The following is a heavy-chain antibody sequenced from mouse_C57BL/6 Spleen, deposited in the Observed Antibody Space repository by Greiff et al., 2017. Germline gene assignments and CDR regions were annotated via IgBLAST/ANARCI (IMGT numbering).Heavy chain of an antibody. Sequence: QVQLQQPGAELVRPGSSVKLSCKASGYTFTSYWMDWVKQRPGQGLEWIGNIYPSDSETHYNQKFKDKATLTVDKSSSTAYMQLSSLTSEDSAVYYCASNYGSSGAMDYWGQGTSVTVSS. CDR1: GYTFTSYW. D-gene: IGHD1-1*01. V-gene: IGHV1-61*01. CDR2: IYPSDSET. J-gene: IGHJ4*01. CDR3: ASNYGSSGAMDY.